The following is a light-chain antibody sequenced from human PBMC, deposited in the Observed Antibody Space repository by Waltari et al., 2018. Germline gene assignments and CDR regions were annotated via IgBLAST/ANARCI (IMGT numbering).Light chain of an antibody. Sequence: NFVLAQPHSMSESPGKTITISCTRSSARIGHYYAQWYQKRPGSAPTTLIYNDDQRPSWVPDRFSGSIDVSSNSASLTISGLRTEDEADYYCQSYDNTNFVAFGGGTKVTVL. CDR1: SARIGHYY. V-gene: IGLV6-57*04. J-gene: IGLJ2*01. CDR2: NDD. CDR3: QSYDNTNFVA.